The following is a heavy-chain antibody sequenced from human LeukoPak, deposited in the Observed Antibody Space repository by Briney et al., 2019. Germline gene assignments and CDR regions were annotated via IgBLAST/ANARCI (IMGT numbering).Heavy chain of an antibody. CDR3: ARDPSALHQPIDS. V-gene: IGHV3-74*01. Sequence: PGGSLRLSCAASGFTFSSYWMHWVRQAPGKGLVWVSRINTDGSSTNYADSVKGRFTISRDNAKNTLYLQMNSLRDEDTAVYFCARDPSALHQPIDSWGQGTLVTVSS. CDR2: INTDGSST. CDR1: GFTFSSYW. D-gene: IGHD3-3*01. J-gene: IGHJ4*02.